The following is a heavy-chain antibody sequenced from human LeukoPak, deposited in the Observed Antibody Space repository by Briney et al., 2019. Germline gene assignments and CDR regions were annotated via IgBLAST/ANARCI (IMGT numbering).Heavy chain of an antibody. J-gene: IGHJ3*02. CDR1: GYSFTSYW. Sequence: GESLKISCEGLGYSFTSYWMRWVRQAPGKGLECVSRINSDGGTAYADSVKGRFTISRDNAKNTLYLQMNSLRAEDTALYYCARRHYAVEAFDIWGQGTMVTVSS. CDR2: INSDGGT. D-gene: IGHD2-2*01. CDR3: ARRHYAVEAFDI. V-gene: IGHV3-74*01.